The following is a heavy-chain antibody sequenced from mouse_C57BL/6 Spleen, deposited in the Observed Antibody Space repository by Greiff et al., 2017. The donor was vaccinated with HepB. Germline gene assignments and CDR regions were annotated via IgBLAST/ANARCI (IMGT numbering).Heavy chain of an antibody. Sequence: IQLQQSGTVLARPGASVKMSCKTSGYTFTSYWMHWVKQRPGQGLEWIGAIYPGNSDTSYNQKFKGKAKLTAVTSASTAYMELSSLTNEDSAVYYCTRPSFITTVVARRDYAMDYWGQGTSVTVSS. J-gene: IGHJ4*01. CDR3: TRPSFITTVVARRDYAMDY. V-gene: IGHV1-5*01. D-gene: IGHD1-1*01. CDR1: GYTFTSYW. CDR2: IYPGNSDT.